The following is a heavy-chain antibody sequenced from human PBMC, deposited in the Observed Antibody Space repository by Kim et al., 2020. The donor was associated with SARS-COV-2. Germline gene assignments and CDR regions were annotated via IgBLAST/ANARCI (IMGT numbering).Heavy chain of an antibody. V-gene: IGHV5-51*01. CDR1: GYSFTNYW. Sequence: GESLKISCKGSGYSFTNYWIGWVRQMPGKGLEWMGIIYPGDSDTRYSPSFQGQVTISADKSIRTAYLQWSSLKASDTAMYYCARRPVYSGSYFGYWGQGTLVTVSS. J-gene: IGHJ4*02. D-gene: IGHD1-26*01. CDR2: IYPGDSDT. CDR3: ARRPVYSGSYFGY.